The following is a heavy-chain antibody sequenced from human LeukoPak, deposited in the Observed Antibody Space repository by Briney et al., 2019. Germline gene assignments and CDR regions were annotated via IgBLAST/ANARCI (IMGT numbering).Heavy chain of an antibody. V-gene: IGHV4-34*01. Sequence: PSETLSLTCAVHGGSFSGYYWAWIRQPPGKGLEWIGEINPGGTTNYHPSLKRRVTISADTSKSQFSLGLRSVTAADTAVFYCARAKSTVSTYFDSWGQGSLVTVSS. D-gene: IGHD4-17*01. CDR3: ARAKSTVSTYFDS. CDR2: INPGGTT. J-gene: IGHJ4*02. CDR1: GGSFSGYY.